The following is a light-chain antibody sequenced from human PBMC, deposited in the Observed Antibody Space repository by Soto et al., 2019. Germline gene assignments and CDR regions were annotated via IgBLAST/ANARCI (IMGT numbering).Light chain of an antibody. J-gene: IGLJ1*01. CDR1: SSDIDAYNY. CDR2: DVS. CDR3: GSYTTSSNYV. Sequence: QSALTQPASVSGSPGQSITISCTGASSDIDAYNYVSWYQQHPGKAPKLMIYDVSNRPSGISNRFSGSKSGNTASLTISGLQAEDEADYYCGSYTTSSNYVFGTGTKVTVL. V-gene: IGLV2-14*01.